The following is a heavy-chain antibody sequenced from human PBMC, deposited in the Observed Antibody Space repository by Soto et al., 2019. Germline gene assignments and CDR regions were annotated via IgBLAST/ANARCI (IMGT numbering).Heavy chain of an antibody. D-gene: IGHD3-10*01. V-gene: IGHV4-39*01. J-gene: IGHJ4*02. CDR2: IYEGETT. CDR3: ARRGSGHTFDY. CDR1: GASVSRTGLH. Sequence: SETLSLTCAVSGASVSRTGLHWGWIRQPPGQGLEWIGSIYEGETTFYNSTLKSRVTISADTSKNQFSLRLTSVTAADTAVYYCARRGSGHTFDYWGQGTLVTVSS.